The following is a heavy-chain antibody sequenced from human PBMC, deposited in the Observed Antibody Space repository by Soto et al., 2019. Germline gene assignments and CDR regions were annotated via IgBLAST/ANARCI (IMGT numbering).Heavy chain of an antibody. V-gene: IGHV3-23*01. CDR3: AKAPYYDILTGWGAFDP. Sequence: EVQLLESGGGLVQPGGSLRLSCSASGFTFSGYAMNWVRQAPGKGLEWVSTISSSGENTYYADSVKGRFTISRDNSKNTLYLQMNSLRAEDTAVYYCAKAPYYDILTGWGAFDPWGQGTLVTVSS. D-gene: IGHD3-9*01. CDR1: GFTFSGYA. J-gene: IGHJ5*02. CDR2: ISSSGENT.